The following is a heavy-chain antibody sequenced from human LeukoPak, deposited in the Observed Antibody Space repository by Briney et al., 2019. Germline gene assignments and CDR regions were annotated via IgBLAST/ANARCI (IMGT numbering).Heavy chain of an antibody. CDR2: IKQDGSEK. J-gene: IGHJ4*02. D-gene: IGHD2-21*02. V-gene: IGHV3-7*01. CDR1: GFTFSTYW. Sequence: PGGSLRLSCAASGFTFSTYWMTWVRQAPGKGLEWVANIKQDGSEKYYVDSVKGRFTVSGDNAKNSLYLQMNSLRAEDTAVYYCARDPPVTARDWGQGTLVTVSS. CDR3: ARDPPVTARD.